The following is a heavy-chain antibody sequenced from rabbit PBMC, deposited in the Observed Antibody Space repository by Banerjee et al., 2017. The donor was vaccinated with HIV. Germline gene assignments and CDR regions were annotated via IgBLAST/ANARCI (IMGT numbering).Heavy chain of an antibody. V-gene: IGHV1S47*01. J-gene: IGHJ4*01. CDR2: IYNGDGTP. CDR1: GFSFSSSD. D-gene: IGHD3-1*01. Sequence: EESGGDLVKPGASLTLTCTASGFSFSSSDYMCWVRQAPGKGLEWIGCIYNGDGTPYYASWVNGRFTISRSTSLNTVTLQMTSLTAADTATYFCARWGHGGYGFNLWGQGTLV. CDR3: ARWGHGGYGFNL.